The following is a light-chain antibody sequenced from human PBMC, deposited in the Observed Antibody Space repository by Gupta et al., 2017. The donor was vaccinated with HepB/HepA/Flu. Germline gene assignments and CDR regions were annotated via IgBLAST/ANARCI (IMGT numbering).Light chain of an antibody. V-gene: IGLV2-14*01. Sequence: QSALTQPASVSGSPGQSITISCTGTSSDVGGYNYVSWYQQHPAKAPKLMIYDVSNRPSGASNRFAGAKAGNTASPTTAGHQAEDEADYYCSSYTSSSTLVFGGGTKLTVL. CDR1: SSDVGGYNY. CDR3: SSYTSSSTLV. J-gene: IGLJ3*02. CDR2: DVS.